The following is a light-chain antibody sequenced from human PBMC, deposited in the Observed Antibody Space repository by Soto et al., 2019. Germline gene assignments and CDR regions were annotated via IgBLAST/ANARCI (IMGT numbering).Light chain of an antibody. CDR2: GTS. Sequence: EIVLTQSPGTLSLSPGDRASLSCRASQNVGSAYLAWYQHEPGQAPRLLIFGTSSRATGIPDRFSGSGSGTDFTLTISRLEAEDFAVYYCQQYGGSRWTFGQGTKVEAK. V-gene: IGKV3-20*01. J-gene: IGKJ1*01. CDR1: QNVGSAY. CDR3: QQYGGSRWT.